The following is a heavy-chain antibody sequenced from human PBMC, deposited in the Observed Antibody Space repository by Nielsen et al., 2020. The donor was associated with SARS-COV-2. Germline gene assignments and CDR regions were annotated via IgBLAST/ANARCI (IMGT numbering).Heavy chain of an antibody. J-gene: IGHJ6*02. D-gene: IGHD3-10*01. CDR1: GYSFKRYP. CDR2: IDTNIGKP. Sequence: ASVKVSCKASGYSFKRYPMNWVRQAPGQGLEWIGWIDTNIGKPTPAQGFTGRFVFSSDTSVSTASLQISTLRAEDTAVYYCARENSGPGGTASYGMDLWGQGTTVTVSS. V-gene: IGHV7-4-1*02. CDR3: ARENSGPGGTASYGMDL.